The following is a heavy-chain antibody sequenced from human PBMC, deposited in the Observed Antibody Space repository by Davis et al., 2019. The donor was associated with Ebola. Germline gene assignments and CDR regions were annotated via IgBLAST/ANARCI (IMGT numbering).Heavy chain of an antibody. CDR2: IKQDGSEK. Sequence: GGSLRLSCAASGFTLSTYCMAWVRQAPGKGLEWVANIKQDGSEKYYVDSLKGRFTISRDNAKNSLSLQMNGLRAEDTAFYYCARGPSTGNSFTYWGQGTLVTVSS. CDR1: GFTLSTYC. D-gene: IGHD4-23*01. V-gene: IGHV3-7*01. J-gene: IGHJ4*02. CDR3: ARGPSTGNSFTY.